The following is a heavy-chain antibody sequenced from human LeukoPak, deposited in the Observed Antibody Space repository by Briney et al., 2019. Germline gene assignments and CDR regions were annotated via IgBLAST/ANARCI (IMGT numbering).Heavy chain of an antibody. CDR3: EREDYVYNDY. D-gene: IGHD4-17*01. V-gene: IGHV3-74*01. CDR2: IKSDGSST. CDR1: GFTFSSYW. J-gene: IGHJ4*02. Sequence: PGGSLRLSCAASGFTFSSYWMHWVRQAPGKGLVWVSRIKSDGSSTSYADSVKGRFTISRDNAKNTLYLQMNSLRVEDTAVYYCEREDYVYNDYWGQGTLVTVSS.